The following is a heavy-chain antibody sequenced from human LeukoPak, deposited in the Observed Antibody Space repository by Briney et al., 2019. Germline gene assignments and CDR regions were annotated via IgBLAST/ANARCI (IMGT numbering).Heavy chain of an antibody. CDR3: ARVGRAGAFDI. J-gene: IGHJ3*02. CDR1: GVSISSYY. Sequence: SETLSLTCTVSGVSISSYYWSWIRQPAGKGLEWIGRIYTSGSTNYNPSLKSRVTMSVDTSKNQFPLKLSSVTAADTAVYYCARVGRAGAFDIWGQGTMVTVSS. CDR2: IYTSGST. D-gene: IGHD6-25*01. V-gene: IGHV4-4*07.